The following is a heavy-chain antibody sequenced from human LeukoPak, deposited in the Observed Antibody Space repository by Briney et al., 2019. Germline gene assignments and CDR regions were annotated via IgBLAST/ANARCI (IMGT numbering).Heavy chain of an antibody. CDR1: GYTFTSYG. CDR3: ARKDMVTATDAFDI. J-gene: IGHJ3*02. V-gene: IGHV1-18*01. Sequence: ASVKVSCKASGYTFTSYGISWVRQAPGQGLEWMGWISAYNGNTNYAQKLQGRVTMTTDTSTSTAYMGLRSLRSDDTAVYYCARKDMVTATDAFDIWGQGTMVTVSS. D-gene: IGHD2-21*02. CDR2: ISAYNGNT.